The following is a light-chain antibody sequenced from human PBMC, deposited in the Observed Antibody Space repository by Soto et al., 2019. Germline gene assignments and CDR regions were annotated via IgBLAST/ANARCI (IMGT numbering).Light chain of an antibody. V-gene: IGLV1-47*01. CDR3: ATWEDNLTARV. J-gene: IGLJ3*02. CDR1: SSNIGSNY. Sequence: QSVLIQPPSASGTPGQRVTISCSGSSSNIGSNYVYWFQQLPGAAPKLLIYRNNQRPSGVPDRFSGSKSGTSASLAISGPRSEDEADYYCATWEDNLTARVFGGGTKLTVL. CDR2: RNN.